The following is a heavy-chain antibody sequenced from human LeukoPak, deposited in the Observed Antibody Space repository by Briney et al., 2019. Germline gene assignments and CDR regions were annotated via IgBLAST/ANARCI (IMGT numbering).Heavy chain of an antibody. Sequence: GGSLRLSCAASGFMFSSYAMSWVRQAPGKGLEWVSAISGSGGSAYYADSVKGRFTISRDNSKNTLYLQMNSLRAGDTAVYYCAKDRRVGAIADYWGQGTLVTVSS. CDR3: AKDRRVGAIADY. D-gene: IGHD1-26*01. J-gene: IGHJ4*02. V-gene: IGHV3-23*01. CDR1: GFMFSSYA. CDR2: ISGSGGSA.